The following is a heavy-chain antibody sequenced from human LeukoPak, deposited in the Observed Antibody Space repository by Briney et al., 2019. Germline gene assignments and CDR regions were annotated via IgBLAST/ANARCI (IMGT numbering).Heavy chain of an antibody. V-gene: IGHV1-8*01. CDR3: ASAPRYSSSWPNNWFDP. J-gene: IGHJ5*02. Sequence: ASVKVSCKASGYTFTSYDINWVRQATGQGLEWMGWINPNSGNTGYARKFQGRVTMTRNTSISTAYMELSSLRSEDTAVYFCASAPRYSSSWPNNWFDPWGQGTLVTVSS. D-gene: IGHD6-13*01. CDR2: INPNSGNT. CDR1: GYTFTSYD.